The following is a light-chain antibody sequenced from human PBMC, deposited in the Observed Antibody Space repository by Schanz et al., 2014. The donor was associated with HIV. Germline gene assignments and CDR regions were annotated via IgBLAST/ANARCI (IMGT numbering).Light chain of an antibody. CDR2: GAS. J-gene: IGKJ3*01. CDR1: QSVSSN. CDR3: QQSYTTPRT. Sequence: EIVMTQSPGTLSVSPGERATLSCRASQSVSSNLAWYQQKPGQPPTLLIYGASTRATGIPARFSGSGSGTDFTLTISSLQPEDFATYYCQQSYTTPRTFGPGTKVDI. V-gene: IGKV3-15*01.